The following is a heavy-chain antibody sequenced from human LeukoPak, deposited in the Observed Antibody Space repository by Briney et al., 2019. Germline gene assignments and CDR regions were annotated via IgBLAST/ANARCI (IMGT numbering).Heavy chain of an antibody. V-gene: IGHV1-24*01. CDR1: GYTLTELS. J-gene: IGHJ6*02. CDR2: FDPEDGET. D-gene: IGHD3-10*02. CDR3: ATDQHGRGGMDV. Sequence: GASVKVSCKVSGYTLTELSMHWVRQAPGKGLEWMGGFDPEDGETIYAQKFQGRVTMTEDTSTDTAYMELSSLRSEDTAVYYCATDQHGRGGMDVWGQGTTVTVSS.